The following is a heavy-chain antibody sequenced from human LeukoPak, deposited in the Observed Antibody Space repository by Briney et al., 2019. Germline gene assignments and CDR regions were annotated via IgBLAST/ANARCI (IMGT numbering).Heavy chain of an antibody. J-gene: IGHJ4*02. CDR1: GFTFSSYG. CDR3: AKDRDGYYQY. D-gene: IGHD2-21*02. Sequence: GRSLRLSCAASGFTFSSYGMHWVRQAPGKGLEWVAVISYDGSNKYYADSVKGRFTISRDNSKNTLYLQMNGLRAEDTAVYYCAKDRDGYYQYWGQGTLVTVSS. CDR2: ISYDGSNK. V-gene: IGHV3-30*18.